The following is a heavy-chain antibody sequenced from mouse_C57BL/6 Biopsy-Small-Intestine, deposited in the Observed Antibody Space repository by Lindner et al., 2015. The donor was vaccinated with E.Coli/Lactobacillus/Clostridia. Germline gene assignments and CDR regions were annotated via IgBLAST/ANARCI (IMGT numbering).Heavy chain of an antibody. CDR3: ARREGWQLQGFAY. CDR2: INPNNGGT. D-gene: IGHD2-1*01. J-gene: IGHJ3*01. CDR1: GYTFTDYN. V-gene: IGHV1-18*01. Sequence: VQLQESGPELVKPGASVKIPCKASGYTFTDYNMDWVKQSHGKSLEWIGDINPNNGGTIYNQKFKGKATLTVDKSSSTAYMELRSLTSEDTAVYYCARREGWQLQGFAYWGQGTLVTVSA.